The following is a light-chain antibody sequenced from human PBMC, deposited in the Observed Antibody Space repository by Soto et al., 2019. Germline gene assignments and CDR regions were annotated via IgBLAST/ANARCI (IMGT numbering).Light chain of an antibody. CDR3: SSYTSSSTYV. CDR2: EVS. CDR1: SSDVGGYNY. J-gene: IGLJ1*01. Sequence: QSVLTQPASVSGSPGQSITISCTGTSSDVGGYNYVSWYQQYPGKAPKLMIYEVSNRPSGVSNRFSGSKSGNTASLTISGLQAEAEADYYCSSYTSSSTYVFGTGTKLTVL. V-gene: IGLV2-14*01.